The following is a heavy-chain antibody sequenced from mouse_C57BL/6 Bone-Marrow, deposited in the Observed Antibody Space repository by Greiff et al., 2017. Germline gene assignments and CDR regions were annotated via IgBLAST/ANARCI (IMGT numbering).Heavy chain of an antibody. CDR3: ARWKLGYYFDY. CDR1: GYTFTDYY. V-gene: IGHV1-26*01. J-gene: IGHJ2*01. Sequence: VQLQQSGPELVKPGASVKISCKASGYTFTDYYMNWVKQSHGKSLEWIGDINPNNGGTSYNQKFKGKATLTVDKSSSTAYMELRSLTSEDSAVYYCARWKLGYYFDYWGQGTTLTVSS. D-gene: IGHD4-1*01. CDR2: INPNNGGT.